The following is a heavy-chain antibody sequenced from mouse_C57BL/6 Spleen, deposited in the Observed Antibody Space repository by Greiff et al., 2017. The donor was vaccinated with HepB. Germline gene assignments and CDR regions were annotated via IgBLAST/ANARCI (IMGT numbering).Heavy chain of an antibody. CDR3: ITTVVARNFDV. Sequence: QVQLQQSGAELVRPGASVTLSCKASGYTFTDYEMHWVKQTPVHGLEWIGAIDPETGGTAYNQKFKGKAILTADKSSSTAYMELRSLTSEDSAVYYCITTVVARNFDVWGTGTTVTVSS. CDR2: IDPETGGT. D-gene: IGHD1-1*01. J-gene: IGHJ1*03. V-gene: IGHV1-15*01. CDR1: GYTFTDYE.